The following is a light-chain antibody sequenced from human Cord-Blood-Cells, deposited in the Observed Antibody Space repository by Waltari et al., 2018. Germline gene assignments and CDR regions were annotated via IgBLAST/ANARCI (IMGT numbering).Light chain of an antibody. CDR2: DAS. V-gene: IGKV3-11*01. J-gene: IGKJ1*01. Sequence: EIVLTQSPATLSLSPGERATISCSASQSVSSYLAWYQQKPCQAPRLLIYDASNRATGIPARFSGSGSGTDFTLTISSLEPEDFAVYYCQQRSNWPPTWTFGQGTKVEIK. CDR3: QQRSNWPPTWT. CDR1: QSVSSY.